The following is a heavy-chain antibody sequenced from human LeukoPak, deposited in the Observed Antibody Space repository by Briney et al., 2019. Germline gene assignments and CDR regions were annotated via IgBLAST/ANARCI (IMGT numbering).Heavy chain of an antibody. V-gene: IGHV1-8*02. CDR3: QRITIFGVVIDFDY. D-gene: IGHD3-3*01. CDR2: MNPNSGNT. Sequence: ASVKVSCKASGYTFTSYDINWVRQPTGQGLEWMGWMNPNSGNTGYAQKFQGRVTMTTDTSTSTAYMEVRSLRSDDTAIYYCQRITIFGVVIDFDYWGQGTLVTVSS. J-gene: IGHJ4*02. CDR1: GYTFTSYD.